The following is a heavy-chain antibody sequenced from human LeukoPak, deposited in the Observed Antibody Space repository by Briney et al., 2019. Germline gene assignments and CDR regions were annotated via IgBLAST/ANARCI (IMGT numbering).Heavy chain of an antibody. CDR1: GFTFNNYG. J-gene: IGHJ5*02. Sequence: GGSLRLSCAASGFTFNNYGMHWGRQAPGKGLDWVAVISYDGSTKYYADSVKGRFTISRDNSKNTLSLQMNSLRTGDTAVYYCAKDGGAAAGSHSNWFDPWGQGTLVTVSS. CDR3: AKDGGAAAGSHSNWFDP. D-gene: IGHD6-25*01. V-gene: IGHV3-30*18. CDR2: ISYDGSTK.